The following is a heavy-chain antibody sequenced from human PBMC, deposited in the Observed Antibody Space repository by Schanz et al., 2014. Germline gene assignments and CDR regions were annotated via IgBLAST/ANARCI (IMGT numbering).Heavy chain of an antibody. CDR2: ISSTSSYI. J-gene: IGHJ4*02. Sequence: EVQLVESGGGLVQPGGSLRLSCAASGFTFTTNAMSWVRQAPGKGLEWVSSISSTSSYIFYADSVKGRFTISRDNAKNSLYLQMNSLRAEDTAVYYCVPMSIAAHWGQGTLVTVSS. CDR1: GFTFTTNA. D-gene: IGHD6-6*01. V-gene: IGHV3-21*01. CDR3: VPMSIAAH.